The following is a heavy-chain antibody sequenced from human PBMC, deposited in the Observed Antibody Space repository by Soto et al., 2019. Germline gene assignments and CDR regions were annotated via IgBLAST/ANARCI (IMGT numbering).Heavy chain of an antibody. D-gene: IGHD3-22*01. J-gene: IGHJ4*02. CDR3: ARVDYYDSSGYFGH. V-gene: IGHV1-18*04. Sequence: QVQLVQSGAEVKKPGASVKVSCKASGYTFTIYGISWVRQAPGQGLEWMGWINGYNGNTDYAQNLQDRVTLTTDASTRSVYMELRCLRSDDTAVYYCARVDYYDSSGYFGHWGQGTLIPVSS. CDR2: INGYNGNT. CDR1: GYTFTIYG.